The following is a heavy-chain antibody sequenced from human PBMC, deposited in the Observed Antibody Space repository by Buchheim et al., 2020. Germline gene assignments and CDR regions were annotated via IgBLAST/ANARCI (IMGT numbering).Heavy chain of an antibody. V-gene: IGHV3-23*01. CDR1: GVTFSNYD. CDR2: ISESGAST. CDR3: ARKDDTVTNNFDY. D-gene: IGHD4-17*01. Sequence: EVQLLESGGGLVQPGGSLRLSCAASGVTFSNYDMGWVRSAPGKGLEWVSTISESGASTFYAESVKGRFTISRDNSRNKLYLQMSSLRAEDTAVYYCARKDDTVTNNFDYWGQGTL. J-gene: IGHJ4*02.